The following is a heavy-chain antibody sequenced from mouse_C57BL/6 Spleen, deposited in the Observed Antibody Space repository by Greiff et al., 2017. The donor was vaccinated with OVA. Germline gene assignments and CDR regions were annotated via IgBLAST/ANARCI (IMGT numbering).Heavy chain of an antibody. J-gene: IGHJ1*03. CDR2: IDPSDSYT. Sequence: QVQLQQPGAELVMPGASVKLSCKASGYTFTSYWMHWVKQRPGQGLEWIGEIDPSDSYTNYNQKFKGKSTLTVDKSSSTAYMQLSSLTSEDSAVYYCARARTNFDVWGTGTTVTVSS. CDR3: ARARTNFDV. D-gene: IGHD1-3*01. CDR1: GYTFTSYW. V-gene: IGHV1-69*01.